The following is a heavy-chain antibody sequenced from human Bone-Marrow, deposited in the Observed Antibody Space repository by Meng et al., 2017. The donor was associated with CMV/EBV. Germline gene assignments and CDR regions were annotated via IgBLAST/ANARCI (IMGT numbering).Heavy chain of an antibody. CDR2: IYYSGTT. J-gene: IGHJ4*02. D-gene: IGHD4-23*01. Sequence: SEPLSLTCSVSGSSIRSSSDYWGWIRQPPGKGLEWIGSIYYSGTTYSNPSLKRRVTISVDTSKNQFSLNLKSVTAADTAVYYCARKNYVGTSPPGYWGQGTLVTVSS. V-gene: IGHV4-39*07. CDR1: GSSIRSSSDY. CDR3: ARKNYVGTSPPGY.